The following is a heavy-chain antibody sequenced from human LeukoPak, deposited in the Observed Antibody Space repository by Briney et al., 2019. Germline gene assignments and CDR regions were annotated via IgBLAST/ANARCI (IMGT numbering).Heavy chain of an antibody. CDR1: GFTFSSYA. CDR3: ATYYDDSREAFDV. J-gene: IGHJ3*01. Sequence: GGSLRLSCAASGFTFSSYAMSWVRQAPGKGLEWVSTISGSGGSTYYADSVTGRFIISRENSKNTLYLQMNGLRADDTAVYYCATYYDDSREAFDVWGQGTVVTVSS. D-gene: IGHD3-3*01. V-gene: IGHV3-23*01. CDR2: ISGSGGST.